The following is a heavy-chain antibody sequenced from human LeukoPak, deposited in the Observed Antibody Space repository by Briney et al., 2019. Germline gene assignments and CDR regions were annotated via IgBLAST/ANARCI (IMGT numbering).Heavy chain of an antibody. J-gene: IGHJ3*02. D-gene: IGHD4/OR15-4a*01. CDR2: IKSKTDGGTT. Sequence: GGSLRLSCAASGFTFSNAWMSWVRQAPGKGLEWVGRIKSKTDGGTTDYAAPVKGRFTISRDDSKNTLYLQMNSLRAEDTAVYYCAREAKRGAFDIWGQGTMVTVSS. CDR1: GFTFSNAW. CDR3: AREAKRGAFDI. V-gene: IGHV3-15*01.